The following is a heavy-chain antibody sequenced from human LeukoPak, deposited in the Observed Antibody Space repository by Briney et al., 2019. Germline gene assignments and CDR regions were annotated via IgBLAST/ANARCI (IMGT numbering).Heavy chain of an antibody. D-gene: IGHD6-19*01. J-gene: IGHJ4*02. CDR2: IYYSGST. Sequence: SETLSLTCTVSGGSISSYYWSWIRQPPGKGLEWIGYIYYSGSTNYNPSLRSRVTISVDTSKNQFSLKLSSVTAADTAVYYCARGEYSSGYYFDYWGQGTLVTVSS. CDR3: ARGEYSSGYYFDY. V-gene: IGHV4-59*01. CDR1: GGSISSYY.